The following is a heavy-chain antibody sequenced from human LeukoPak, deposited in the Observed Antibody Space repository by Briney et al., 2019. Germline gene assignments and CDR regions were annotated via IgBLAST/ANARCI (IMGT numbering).Heavy chain of an antibody. CDR2: ISDSGTTI. CDR3: LRDHSGWSLDP. Sequence: PGGSLRLSCAASGFTFSSYEMNWVRQAPGKGLEWISYISDSGTTINYADSVKGRFTISRDNAKNSPYLQMNSLRAEDTAVYYCLRDHSGWSLDPWGQGTLVTVSS. J-gene: IGHJ5*02. V-gene: IGHV3-48*03. D-gene: IGHD6-19*01. CDR1: GFTFSSYE.